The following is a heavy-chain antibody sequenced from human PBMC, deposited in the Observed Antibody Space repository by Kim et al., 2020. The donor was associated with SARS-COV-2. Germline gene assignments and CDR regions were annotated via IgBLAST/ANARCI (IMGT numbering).Heavy chain of an antibody. V-gene: IGHV4-31*03. Sequence: SENLSLTCTVSGGSINSGGYYWSWIRQHPGKGLEWIGYIYYSGSTYYNPSLKSRLTISVDTSENQFSVKLSSVTAADTAVYYCARRCVGTPLHGAFDIWGQGTVVTVSS. D-gene: IGHD1-26*01. CDR3: ARRCVGTPLHGAFDI. CDR2: IYYSGST. CDR1: GGSINSGGYY. J-gene: IGHJ3*02.